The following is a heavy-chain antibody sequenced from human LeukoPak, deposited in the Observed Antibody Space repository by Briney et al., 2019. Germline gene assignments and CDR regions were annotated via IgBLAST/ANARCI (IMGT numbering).Heavy chain of an antibody. Sequence: SVKVSCKASGGTFSSYAISWVRQAAGQGLEWMGGIIPIFGTANYAQKFQGRVTITTDESTSTAYMELSSLRSEDTAVYYCARTYYDSSGYTNWFDPWGQGTLVTVSS. CDR1: GGTFSSYA. CDR3: ARTYYDSSGYTNWFDP. J-gene: IGHJ5*02. CDR2: IIPIFGTA. V-gene: IGHV1-69*05. D-gene: IGHD3-22*01.